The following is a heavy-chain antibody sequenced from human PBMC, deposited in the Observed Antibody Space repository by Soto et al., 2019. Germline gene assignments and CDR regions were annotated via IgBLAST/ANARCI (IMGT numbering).Heavy chain of an antibody. Sequence: EVQMVESGCGLVQPGGSLRLSCAASGFTFSSSWVHWVCQAPEKGQEWVADIKCDGSEEYYVDSVKGRLTFSRDKAKNSLYLQVNSLRAEDMTVFSCVRGGGTIHVFVCFGELLVYSGTPLLYFHYGMDVWGQGTTVTVSS. D-gene: IGHD3-10*01. CDR2: IKCDGSEE. J-gene: IGHJ6*02. CDR3: VRGGGTIHVFVCFGELLVYSGTPLLYFHYGMDV. CDR1: GFTFSSSW. V-gene: IGHV3-7*03.